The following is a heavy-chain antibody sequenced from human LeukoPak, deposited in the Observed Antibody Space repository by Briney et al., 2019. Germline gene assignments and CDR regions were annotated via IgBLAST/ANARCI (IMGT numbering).Heavy chain of an antibody. CDR1: GYTFTGYY. V-gene: IGHV1-2*02. D-gene: IGHD3-22*01. Sequence: ASVKVSCKASGYTFTGYYMHWVRQAPGQGLEWMGWINPNSGGTNYAQKFQGRVTMTRDTSISTAYMELSRLRSDDTAVYYCARAPEYYYDSSGYASGWYDYWGQGTLVTVSS. CDR3: ARAPEYYYDSSGYASGWYDY. CDR2: INPNSGGT. J-gene: IGHJ4*02.